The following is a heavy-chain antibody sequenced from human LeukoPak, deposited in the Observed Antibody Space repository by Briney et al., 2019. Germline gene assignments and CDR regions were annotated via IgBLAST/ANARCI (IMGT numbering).Heavy chain of an antibody. D-gene: IGHD3-3*01. Sequence: PGGSLRLSCAVSGFTFSSYAMHWVRQAPGKGLEWVAVISYDGSNKYYADSVKGRFAISRDHSKNTLYLQMNNLRPDDTAVYYCARASPDYDFWRGYRDRQYNFYYYMDVWGEGTTVTVSS. CDR1: GFTFSSYA. V-gene: IGHV3-30*09. CDR3: ARASPDYDFWRGYRDRQYNFYYYMDV. J-gene: IGHJ6*03. CDR2: ISYDGSNK.